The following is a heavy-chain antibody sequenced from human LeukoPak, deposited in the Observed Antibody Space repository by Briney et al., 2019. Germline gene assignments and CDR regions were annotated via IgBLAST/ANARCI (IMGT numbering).Heavy chain of an antibody. J-gene: IGHJ5*02. CDR1: GGSISSGGYS. CDR2: IYYSGST. V-gene: IGHV4-30-4*07. D-gene: IGHD5-18*01. CDR3: ARVDTAMVFNWFDP. Sequence: SETLSLTCAVSGGSISSGGYSWSWIRPPPGKGLEWIGYIYYSGSTYYNPSLKSRVTISVDTSKNQFSLKLSSVTAADTAVYYCARVDTAMVFNWFDPWGQGTLVTVSS.